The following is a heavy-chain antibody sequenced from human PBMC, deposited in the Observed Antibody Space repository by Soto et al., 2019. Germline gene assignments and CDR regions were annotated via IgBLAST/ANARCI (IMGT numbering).Heavy chain of an antibody. Sequence: DVQLVESGGGLVQPGGSLRLSCAVSGFTFNSLIINWVRQAPGKGLEWVSYISPSSDTKYYADSVKGRFTISRDSAKKTVYLQMNSLRAEDTAVYFCARELRDSHIHFDHWGQGTRVTVSS. J-gene: IGHJ5*02. CDR1: GFTFNSLI. V-gene: IGHV3-48*01. CDR3: ARELRDSHIHFDH. D-gene: IGHD2-21*02. CDR2: ISPSSDTK.